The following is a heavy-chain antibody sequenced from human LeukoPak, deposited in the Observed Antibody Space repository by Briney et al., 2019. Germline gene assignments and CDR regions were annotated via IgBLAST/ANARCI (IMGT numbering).Heavy chain of an antibody. CDR2: IHYSGST. J-gene: IGHJ4*02. D-gene: IGHD3-3*01. V-gene: IGHV4-59*01. Sequence: SETLSLTCTVSSGSMNYYYWSWIRQSAGKGLEWIGYIHYSGSTYYNPSLTSRVTISVDTSKNQFSLRLSSVTAADTAVYYCAREGSRDFWSGPVYYFDYWGQGTLVTVSS. CDR3: AREGSRDFWSGPVYYFDY. CDR1: SGSMNYYY.